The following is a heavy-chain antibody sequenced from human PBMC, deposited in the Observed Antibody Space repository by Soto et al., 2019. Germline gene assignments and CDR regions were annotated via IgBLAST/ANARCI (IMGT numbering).Heavy chain of an antibody. Sequence: SETLSLTCAVSGYPIRSSNWWIWVRQPPGKGLEWIGEIYHSGSTSYNPSLKSRLTISVDTSKNQFSLKLSSVTAADTAVYYCARRYGSCFDYWGQGTLVTVSS. CDR3: ARRYGSCFDY. V-gene: IGHV4-4*02. D-gene: IGHD5-18*01. J-gene: IGHJ4*02. CDR1: GYPIRSSNW. CDR2: IYHSGST.